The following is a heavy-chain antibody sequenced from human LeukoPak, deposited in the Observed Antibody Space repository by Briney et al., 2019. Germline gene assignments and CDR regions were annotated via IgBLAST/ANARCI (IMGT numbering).Heavy chain of an antibody. D-gene: IGHD2-21*02. V-gene: IGHV4-59*08. CDR1: GGSISSYY. CDR3: ARHLTASNFPFDY. J-gene: IGHJ4*02. CDR2: IYYSGST. Sequence: PSETLSLTCTVSGGSISSYYWSWIRQPPGKGLEWIGYIYYSGSTSYNPSLKSRVTISVDTPKNQFSLKLNSVTAADTAVYYCARHLTASNFPFDYWGQGTLVTVSS.